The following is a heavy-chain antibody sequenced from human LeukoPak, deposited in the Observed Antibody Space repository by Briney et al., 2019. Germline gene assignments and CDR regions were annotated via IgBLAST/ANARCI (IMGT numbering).Heavy chain of an antibody. Sequence: GGSLRLSCAASGFTVSSNYMSWVRQAPGKGLEWVSVIYSGGSTYYADSVKGRFTISRDNSKNTLYLQMNSLRAEDTAVYYCARVTYYYDSSGYDAFGIWGQGTMVTVSS. CDR1: GFTVSSNY. D-gene: IGHD3-22*01. CDR2: IYSGGST. V-gene: IGHV3-66*02. J-gene: IGHJ3*02. CDR3: ARVTYYYDSSGYDAFGI.